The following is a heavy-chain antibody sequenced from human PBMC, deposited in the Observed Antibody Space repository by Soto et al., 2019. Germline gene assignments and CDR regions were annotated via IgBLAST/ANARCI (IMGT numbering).Heavy chain of an antibody. V-gene: IGHV3-33*01. CDR1: GLTFSSYG. CDR2: IWYDGSNK. J-gene: IGHJ4*02. Sequence: PGGSLRLSCAASGLTFSSYGMHWVRQAPGKEQEWVAVIWYDGSNKYYADSVKGRFTISRDNSKNTLYLQMNSLRAEDTAVYYCARDPSYCSGGSCNVFDYWGQGTLVTVSS. CDR3: ARDPSYCSGGSCNVFDY. D-gene: IGHD2-15*01.